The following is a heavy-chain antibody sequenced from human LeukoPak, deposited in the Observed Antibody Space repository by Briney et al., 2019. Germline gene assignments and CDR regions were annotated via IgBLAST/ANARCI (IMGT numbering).Heavy chain of an antibody. Sequence: PSETLSLTCNVSGGSIRSGDHYWGWIRQPPGKGLEWIGRIYYRGSTYYNPSLKSRVTISVDTSKNQFSLKLSSVTAADTAVYYCARIYCGGDCRGYYYHYYMDVWGKGTTVTISS. J-gene: IGHJ6*03. D-gene: IGHD2-21*02. V-gene: IGHV4-39*01. CDR1: GGSIRSGDHY. CDR2: IYYRGST. CDR3: ARIYCGGDCRGYYYHYYMDV.